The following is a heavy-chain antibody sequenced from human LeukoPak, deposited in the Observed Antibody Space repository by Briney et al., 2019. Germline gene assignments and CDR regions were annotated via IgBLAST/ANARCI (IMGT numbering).Heavy chain of an antibody. J-gene: IGHJ4*02. CDR3: TRDTFGARDS. CDR2: INEDGSST. CDR1: GYTFSTYW. D-gene: IGHD3-10*01. V-gene: IGHV3-74*01. Sequence: GGSLRLSCAASGYTFSTYWMHWIRQGRGKGPVWVSRINEDGSSTSYADSVRGRFTISRDNSKNTLYLQMNSLRAEDTAVYYCTRDTFGARDSWGQGTLVTVSS.